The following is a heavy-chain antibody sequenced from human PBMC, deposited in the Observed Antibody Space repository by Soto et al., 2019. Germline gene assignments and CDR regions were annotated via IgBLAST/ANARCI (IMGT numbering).Heavy chain of an antibody. CDR2: ISAYNGNT. J-gene: IGHJ3*02. V-gene: IGHV1-18*01. Sequence: QVQLVQSGAEVKKPGASVKVSCKASGYTFTSYGISWVRQAPGQGLEWMGWISAYNGNTNYAQKLQGRVTMTTDTSTSTAYMELRSLRSDDTAVYCCAREPSRGYYPWKHAFDIWGQGTMVTVSS. CDR3: AREPSRGYYPWKHAFDI. D-gene: IGHD3-3*01. CDR1: GYTFTSYG.